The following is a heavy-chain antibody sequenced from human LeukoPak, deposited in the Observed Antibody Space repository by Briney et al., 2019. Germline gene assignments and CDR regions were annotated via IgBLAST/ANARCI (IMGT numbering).Heavy chain of an antibody. V-gene: IGHV3-33*01. J-gene: IGHJ4*02. D-gene: IGHD3-16*01. CDR2: IWPDGSYI. CDR1: GFTFSTYG. Sequence: GGSLRLSCAASGFTFSTYGIHWVRQAPGRGLEWVAAIWPDGSYIYYADSVKGRFTISRDNSKNTVYLQMNTLRDEDTAAYYCARAVGPFDYWGQGTLVTVSS. CDR3: ARAVGPFDY.